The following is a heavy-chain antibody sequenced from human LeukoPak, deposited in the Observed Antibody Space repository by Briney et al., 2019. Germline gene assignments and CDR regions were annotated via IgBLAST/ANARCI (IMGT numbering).Heavy chain of an antibody. V-gene: IGHV3-7*01. CDR2: IQPDGSEQ. CDR1: GFTFSSKW. CDR3: ASQSYARFDP. D-gene: IGHD3-16*01. J-gene: IGHJ5*02. Sequence: GGSLRLSCAASGFTFSSKWMSWVRQAPGKGLEWVGNIQPDGSEQYPVDSVKGRFTIPRDNARNSLFLQMNSLRVEDTAVYYCASQSYARFDPWGQGTLVTVSS.